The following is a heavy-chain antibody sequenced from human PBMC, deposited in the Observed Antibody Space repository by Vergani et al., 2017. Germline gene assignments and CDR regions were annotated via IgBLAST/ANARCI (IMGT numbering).Heavy chain of an antibody. CDR2: IYYSGST. V-gene: IGHV4-59*02. Sequence: QVQLQESGPGLVKPSQTLSLTCSVSGVSVSSYYWSWIRQPPGKGLEWIGYIYYSGSTNYNPSLKSRVTISVDTSKNQFSLKLSSVTAADTAVYYCALIDYGMDVWGQGTTVTVSS. CDR3: ALIDYGMDV. CDR1: GVSVSSYY. J-gene: IGHJ6*02.